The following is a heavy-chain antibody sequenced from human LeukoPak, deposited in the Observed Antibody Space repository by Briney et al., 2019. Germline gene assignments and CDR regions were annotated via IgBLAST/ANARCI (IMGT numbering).Heavy chain of an antibody. CDR1: GFTFSRYW. CDR3: ARDHPMAVAGLIDF. CDR2: IKEDGGEE. Sequence: GGSLRLSCAASGFTFSRYWMTWVRQAPGKGLEWVANIKEDGGEEYYVDSVKGRFTISRDNAKNSLYLQMNSLRVEDTAVYYCARDHPMAVAGLIDFWGQGTLVTVST. D-gene: IGHD6-19*01. V-gene: IGHV3-7*01. J-gene: IGHJ4*02.